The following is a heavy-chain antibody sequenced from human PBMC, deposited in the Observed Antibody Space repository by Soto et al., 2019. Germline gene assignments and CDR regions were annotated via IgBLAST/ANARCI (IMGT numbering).Heavy chain of an antibody. CDR3: ARGPGRTGWFDP. V-gene: IGHV1-69*02. CDR1: GGTFSNST. J-gene: IGHJ5*02. CDR2: IIPILNIP. D-gene: IGHD3-9*01. Sequence: SVKVSCKSSGGTFSNSTLNWVRQAPGQGLQWMGRIIPILNIPNYAPRFQGRVTITADESTSTAYMELSSLRSEDTAVYYCARGPGRTGWFDPWGQGTLVTVSS.